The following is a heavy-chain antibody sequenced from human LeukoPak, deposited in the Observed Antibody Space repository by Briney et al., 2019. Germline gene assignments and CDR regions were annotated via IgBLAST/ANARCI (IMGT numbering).Heavy chain of an antibody. V-gene: IGHV3-21*01. CDR2: ISSSSSYI. Sequence: GGSLRLSCAASGFTFSSYSMNWVRQAPGKGLEWVSSISSSSSYIYYADSVKGRFTISRDNAKNSLYLQMNSLRAEDTAVYYCARAGHHYGSGSSRLFDYWGQGTLVTVSS. CDR1: GFTFSSYS. D-gene: IGHD3-10*01. J-gene: IGHJ4*02. CDR3: ARAGHHYGSGSSRLFDY.